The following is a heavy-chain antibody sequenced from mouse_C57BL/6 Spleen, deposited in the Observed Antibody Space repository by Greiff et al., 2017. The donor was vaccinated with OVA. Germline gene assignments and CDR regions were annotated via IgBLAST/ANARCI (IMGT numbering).Heavy chain of an antibody. J-gene: IGHJ4*01. CDR1: GFSLTSYG. D-gene: IGHD2-1*01. CDR3: ARHRGDLLRSMDY. V-gene: IGHV2-6-1*01. CDR2: IWSDGST. Sequence: VKLMESGPGPVAPSQSLSITCTVSGFSLTSYGVHWVRQPPGKGLEWLVVIWSDGSTTYNSALKSRLSISKDNSKSQVFLKMNSLQTDDTAMYYCARHRGDLLRSMDYWGQGTSVTVSS.